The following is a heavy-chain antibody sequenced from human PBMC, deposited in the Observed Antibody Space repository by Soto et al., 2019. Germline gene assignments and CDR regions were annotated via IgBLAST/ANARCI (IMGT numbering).Heavy chain of an antibody. Sequence: QVQLVQSGAEVKKPGASMKVSCKASGYTFTSYDINWVRQATGQGLEWMGWMNPNSGNTGYAQKFQGRVTMTRNTSISTAYMELSSLRSEDTAVYYCARRYCSSTSCYFNDYYYMDVWGKGTTVTVSS. J-gene: IGHJ6*03. D-gene: IGHD2-2*01. CDR3: ARRYCSSTSCYFNDYYYMDV. CDR1: GYTFTSYD. V-gene: IGHV1-8*01. CDR2: MNPNSGNT.